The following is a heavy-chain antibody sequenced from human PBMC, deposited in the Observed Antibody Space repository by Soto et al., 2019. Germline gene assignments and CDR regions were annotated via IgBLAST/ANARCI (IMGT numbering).Heavy chain of an antibody. J-gene: IGHJ6*02. CDR1: GFTFSSYS. CDR3: ARVPSKHIVVVTGLYYYYGMDV. D-gene: IGHD2-21*02. Sequence: LRLSCAASGFTFSSYSMNWVRQAPGKGLEWVSSISSSSSYIYYADSVKGRFTISRDNAKNSLYLQMNSLRAEDTAVYYCARVPSKHIVVVTGLYYYYGMDVWGQGTTVTVSS. CDR2: ISSSSSYI. V-gene: IGHV3-21*01.